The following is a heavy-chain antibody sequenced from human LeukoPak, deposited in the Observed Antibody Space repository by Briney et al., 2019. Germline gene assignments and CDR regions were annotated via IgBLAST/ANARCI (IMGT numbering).Heavy chain of an antibody. D-gene: IGHD6-13*01. Sequence: PSETLSLTCTVSAGSISSYYCSWIRQPAGKGLDWIGLFYTSGSTNYNPSLKSRVTMALDTSKNQFSLKLSSVTAADTAVYYCARSIAAAGTGDFDYWGQGTLVTVSS. CDR2: FYTSGST. CDR1: AGSISSYY. J-gene: IGHJ4*02. V-gene: IGHV4-4*07. CDR3: ARSIAAAGTGDFDY.